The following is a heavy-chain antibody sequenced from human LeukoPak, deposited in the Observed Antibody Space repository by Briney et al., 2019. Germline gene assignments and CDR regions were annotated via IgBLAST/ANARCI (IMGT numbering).Heavy chain of an antibody. CDR3: AREEAASDDYYGSGSYYPSWFDP. J-gene: IGHJ5*02. Sequence: GRSLRLSCAASGFTFSSYGMHWVRQAPGKGLEWVAVIWYDGSNKYYADSVKGRFTISRDNSKNTLYLQMNSLRAEDTAVYYCAREEAASDDYYGSGSYYPSWFDPLGPGNPGHRLL. D-gene: IGHD3-10*01. CDR2: IWYDGSNK. V-gene: IGHV3-33*01. CDR1: GFTFSSYG.